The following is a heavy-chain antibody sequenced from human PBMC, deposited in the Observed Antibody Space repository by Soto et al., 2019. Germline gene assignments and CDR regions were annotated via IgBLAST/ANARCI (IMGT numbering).Heavy chain of an antibody. Sequence: EMQLVESGGGLVQPGGSLRLSCAASGFTFSDHYMDWVRQAPGKGLEWVGRIRNKANSYATEYAASVKGRFTISRDESTNSLSLQMNSLRTEDTAVYYCARGLLVAGAAAPRGWFDPWCQGSLVTVSS. D-gene: IGHD2-2*01. CDR3: ARGLLVAGAAAPRGWFDP. CDR1: GFTFSDHY. J-gene: IGHJ5*02. V-gene: IGHV3-72*01. CDR2: IRNKANSYAT.